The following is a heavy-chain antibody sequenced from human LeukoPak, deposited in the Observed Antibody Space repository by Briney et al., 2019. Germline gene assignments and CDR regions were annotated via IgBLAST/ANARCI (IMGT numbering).Heavy chain of an antibody. V-gene: IGHV1-69*06. Sequence: SVKVSCKSSGGACNNHPFSWVRQAPGQRLEWMGRIITVFGSTTYAQKFQGRITISADKSTATSYMELSSLRSDDTAVYFCARETTDSRGYFFSDHGGQGTLVTVSS. J-gene: IGHJ4*02. CDR2: IITVFGST. CDR3: ARETTDSRGYFFSDH. D-gene: IGHD3-22*01. CDR1: GGACNNHP.